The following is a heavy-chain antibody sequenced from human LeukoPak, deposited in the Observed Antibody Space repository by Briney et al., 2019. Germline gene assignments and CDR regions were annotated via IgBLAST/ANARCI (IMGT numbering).Heavy chain of an antibody. D-gene: IGHD6-19*01. J-gene: IGHJ4*02. CDR2: ISGSGGST. CDR1: GFSFSSYW. V-gene: IGHV3-23*01. CDR3: AKKERYSSGWYGDYFDY. Sequence: GGSLRLSCTTSGFSFSSYWMSWVRQAPGKGLEWVSAISGSGGSTYYADSVKGRFTISRDNSKNTLYLQMNSLRAEDTAVYYCAKKERYSSGWYGDYFDYWGQGTLVTVSS.